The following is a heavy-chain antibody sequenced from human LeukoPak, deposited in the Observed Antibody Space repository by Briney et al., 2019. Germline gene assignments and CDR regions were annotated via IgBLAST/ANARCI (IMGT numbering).Heavy chain of an antibody. CDR1: GFTFSSYG. CDR2: ISGSGGST. J-gene: IGHJ4*02. V-gene: IGHV3-23*01. D-gene: IGHD5-18*01. Sequence: GGTLRLSCAASGFTFSSYGMSWVRQAPGKGLEWVSAISGSGGSTYYADSVKGRFTISRDNSKNTLYLQMNSLRAEDTAVYYCAKINGYSYGSIDYWGQGTLVTVSS. CDR3: AKINGYSYGSIDY.